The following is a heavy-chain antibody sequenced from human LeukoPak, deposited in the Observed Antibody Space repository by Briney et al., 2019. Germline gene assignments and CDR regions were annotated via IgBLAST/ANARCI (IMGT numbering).Heavy chain of an antibody. CDR3: ARDRAAWSSSWYDAFDI. CDR1: GFTFSSYE. V-gene: IGHV3-48*03. D-gene: IGHD6-13*01. CDR2: ISSSGSTI. J-gene: IGHJ3*02. Sequence: GGSLRLSCAASGFTFSSYEMNWVRQAPGKGLEWVSYISSSGSTIYYADSVKGRFTISRDNAKNSLYLQMNSLRAEDTAVYYCARDRAAWSSSWYDAFDIWGQGTMVTVSS.